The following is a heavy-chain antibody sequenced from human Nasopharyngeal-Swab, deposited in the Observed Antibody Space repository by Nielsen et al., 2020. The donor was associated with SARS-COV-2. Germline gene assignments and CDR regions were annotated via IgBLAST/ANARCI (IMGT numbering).Heavy chain of an antibody. J-gene: IGHJ4*02. CDR3: ARDGGATIFDY. V-gene: IGHV3-21*01. CDR2: ISSSSSYI. CDR1: GFTFSSYS. Sequence: GESLKISCAASGFTFSSYSMNWVRQAPGKGLEWVSSISSSSSYIYYADSVKGRFTISRDNAKNSLYLQMNSPRAEDTAVYYCARDGGATIFDYWGQGTLVTVSS. D-gene: IGHD1-26*01.